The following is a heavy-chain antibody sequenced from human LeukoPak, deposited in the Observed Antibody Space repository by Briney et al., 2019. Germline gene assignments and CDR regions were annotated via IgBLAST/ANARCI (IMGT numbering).Heavy chain of an antibody. V-gene: IGHV3-23*01. D-gene: IGHD6-6*01. CDR3: AKWVEYSSSGFDY. CDR1: GFTFSSYA. CDR2: ISGSGGST. Sequence: PGGSLRLSCAASGFTFSSYAMSWVRQAPGKGLEWVSAISGSGGSTYHADSVKGRFTISRDNSKNTLYLQRNSLRAEDTAVYYCAKWVEYSSSGFDYWGQGTLVTVSS. J-gene: IGHJ4*02.